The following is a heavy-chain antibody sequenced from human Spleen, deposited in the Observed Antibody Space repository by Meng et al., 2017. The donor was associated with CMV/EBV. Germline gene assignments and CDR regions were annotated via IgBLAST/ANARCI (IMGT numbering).Heavy chain of an antibody. Sequence: SKYTFSPYAMHWVRQAPGKGLEWVSSISSSSSYIHYADSVKDRFTISRDNVMNSLYLQMNSLRAEDTALYYCARERLYQPLWGDALDFWGQGTMVTVSS. CDR3: ARERLYQPLWGDALDF. D-gene: IGHD2-2*01. V-gene: IGHV3-21*01. CDR1: KYTFSPYA. J-gene: IGHJ3*01. CDR2: ISSSSSYI.